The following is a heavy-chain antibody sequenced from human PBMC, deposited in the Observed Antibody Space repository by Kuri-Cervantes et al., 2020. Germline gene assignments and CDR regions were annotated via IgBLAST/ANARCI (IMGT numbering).Heavy chain of an antibody. V-gene: IGHV1-2*04. CDR3: ARDPTRYGSGSYLVFAFDI. J-gene: IGHJ3*02. Sequence: ASVKVSCKASGYTFTGYYMHWVRQAPGQGLEWMGWINPNSGGTNYAQKFQGWVTMTRDTSISTAYMELSRPRSDDTAVYYCARDPTRYGSGSYLVFAFDIWGQGTMVTVSS. D-gene: IGHD3-10*01. CDR2: INPNSGGT. CDR1: GYTFTGYY.